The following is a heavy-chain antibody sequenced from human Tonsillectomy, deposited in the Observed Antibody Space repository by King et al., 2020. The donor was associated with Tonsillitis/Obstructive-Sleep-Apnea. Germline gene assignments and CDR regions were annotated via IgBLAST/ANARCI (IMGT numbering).Heavy chain of an antibody. J-gene: IGHJ4*02. V-gene: IGHV5-51*01. D-gene: IGHD2-8*01. Sequence: VQLVESGAEVKKPGESLKISCKGSGYSFNSYWIGWVRQMPGKGLEWIGIIFPGDSDTRYSPSFQGQVTFSVDNSISTAYLQWSSLKASDTAMYYCAMGRYCTNGICYAYFDYWGQGTLVTVSS. CDR2: IFPGDSDT. CDR3: AMGRYCTNGICYAYFDY. CDR1: GYSFNSYW.